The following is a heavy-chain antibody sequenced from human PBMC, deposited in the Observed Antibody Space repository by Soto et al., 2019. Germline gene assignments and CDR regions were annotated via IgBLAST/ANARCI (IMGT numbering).Heavy chain of an antibody. CDR3: VRDGRSYYGSWFAP. CDR1: GFTFSSYW. D-gene: IGHD1-26*01. J-gene: IGHJ5*02. Sequence: DVQLVESGGGLVQPGGSLNLSCAASGFTFSSYWMTWVRQAPRKGLEWVANIKQDGSEKYYLDSVKGRFTISRDNAKKSLYLPMNSLRAEDTAVYYCVRDGRSYYGSWFAPWGEGTLVSVSS. CDR2: IKQDGSEK. V-gene: IGHV3-7*01.